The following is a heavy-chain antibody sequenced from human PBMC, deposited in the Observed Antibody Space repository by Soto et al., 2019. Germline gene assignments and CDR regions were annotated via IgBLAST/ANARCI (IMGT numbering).Heavy chain of an antibody. V-gene: IGHV3-7*03. CDR1: GFTFSSYW. CDR3: ARDSSPGIAAAGIDY. D-gene: IGHD6-13*01. J-gene: IGHJ4*02. CDR2: IKQDGSEK. Sequence: LRLSCAASGFTFSSYWMSWVRQAPGKGLEWVANIKQDGSEKYYVDSVKGRFTISRDNAKNSLYLQMNSLRAEDTAVYYCARDSSPGIAAAGIDYWGQGTLVTVSS.